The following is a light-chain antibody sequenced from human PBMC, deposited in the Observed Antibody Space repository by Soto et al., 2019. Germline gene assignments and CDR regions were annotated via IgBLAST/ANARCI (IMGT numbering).Light chain of an antibody. CDR3: QQYNTWHPKMA. V-gene: IGKV3-15*01. CDR2: GAS. CDR1: QSVSSD. J-gene: IGKJ1*01. Sequence: VVTQSPATLSVFPGETAKLSCRASQSVSSDLAWYQQRPGQAPRLLIYGASTRATGIPARFRGSGSGTEFRLTISSLQSEDFATYYCQQYNTWHPKMAFGRGTKWIS.